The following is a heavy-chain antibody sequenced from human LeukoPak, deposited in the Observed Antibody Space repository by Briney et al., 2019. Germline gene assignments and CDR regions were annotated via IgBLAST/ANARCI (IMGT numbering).Heavy chain of an antibody. Sequence: SQTLSLTCTVSGGSISSGDYSWSWLRQPPGKGLEWIGEINHSGSTNYNPSLKSRVTISVDTSKNQFSLKLSSVTAADTAVYYCARRGSTSGSPYYYGMDVWGQGTTVTVSS. CDR3: ARRGSTSGSPYYYGMDV. D-gene: IGHD2-2*01. CDR2: INHSGST. CDR1: GGSISSGDYS. V-gene: IGHV4-30-2*01. J-gene: IGHJ6*02.